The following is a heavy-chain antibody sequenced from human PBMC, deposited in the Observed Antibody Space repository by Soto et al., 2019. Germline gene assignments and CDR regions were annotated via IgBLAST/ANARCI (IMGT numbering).Heavy chain of an antibody. CDR2: IKQDGSEK. CDR1: GFTFSSYW. V-gene: IGHV3-7*01. Sequence: GGSLRLSCAASGFTFSSYWMSWVRQAPGKGLEWVANIKQDGSEKYYVDSVKGRFTISRDNAKNSLYLQMNSLRAEDTAVYYCAILLVVAATYEFDYWGQGTLVTVSS. J-gene: IGHJ4*02. CDR3: AILLVVAATYEFDY. D-gene: IGHD2-15*01.